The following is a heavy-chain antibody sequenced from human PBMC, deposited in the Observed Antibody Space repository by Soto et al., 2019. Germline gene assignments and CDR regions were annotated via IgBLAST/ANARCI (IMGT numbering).Heavy chain of an antibody. CDR1: GFTFSSYS. CDR2: ISSSSSTI. D-gene: IGHD3-10*01. V-gene: IGHV3-48*02. CDR3: ARLLRITMVRGVKSNYYYYGMDV. J-gene: IGHJ6*02. Sequence: GSLRLSCAASGFTFSSYSMNWVRQAPVKGLEWVSYISSSSSTIYYADSVKGRFTISRDNAKNSLYLQMNSLRDEDTAVYYCARLLRITMVRGVKSNYYYYGMDVWAQGTTVTVSS.